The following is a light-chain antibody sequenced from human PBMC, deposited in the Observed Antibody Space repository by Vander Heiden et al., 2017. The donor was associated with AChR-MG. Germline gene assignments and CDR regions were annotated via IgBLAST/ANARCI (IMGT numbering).Light chain of an antibody. J-gene: IGLJ2*01. CDR2: DVS. CDR3: SSYADRYTFV. V-gene: IGLV2-11*01. Sequence: QSALTQPRSVSGSPGQSVTISCSGTSSDIGFYNYVSWYQQHPGKAPKLMIDDVSRRPSGVPDRFSGSKSGNAASLTISGLQAEDEADYYCSSYADRYTFVFGGGTKLTGL. CDR1: SSDIGFYNY.